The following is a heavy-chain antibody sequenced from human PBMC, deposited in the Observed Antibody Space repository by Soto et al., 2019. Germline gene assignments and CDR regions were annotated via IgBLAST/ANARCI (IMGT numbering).Heavy chain of an antibody. D-gene: IGHD5-18*01. Sequence: QVQLVESGGGVVQPGRSLRLSCAASGFTFSSYAMHWVRQAPGKGLEWVAVISYDGSNKYYADSVKGRFTISRDNSKNTLYLQMNSLRAADTAVYYCASVNTAMVLFWFDPWGQGPLVTVSS. CDR2: ISYDGSNK. CDR3: ASVNTAMVLFWFDP. V-gene: IGHV3-30-3*01. J-gene: IGHJ5*02. CDR1: GFTFSSYA.